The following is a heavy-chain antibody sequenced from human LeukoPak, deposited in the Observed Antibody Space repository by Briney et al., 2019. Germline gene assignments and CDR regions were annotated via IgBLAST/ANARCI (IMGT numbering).Heavy chain of an antibody. D-gene: IGHD3-22*01. Sequence: GGSLRLSCAASGFTFNSYTMNWVRQAPGKGLEWVSCVSKSSDYIYYADSVRGRFTISRDNAKNLVYLEMNSLRAEDTGVYYCAREEDSRAIRTSDGLDVWGKGTTVTVSP. V-gene: IGHV3-21*01. J-gene: IGHJ6*04. CDR1: GFTFNSYT. CDR3: AREEDSRAIRTSDGLDV. CDR2: VSKSSDYI.